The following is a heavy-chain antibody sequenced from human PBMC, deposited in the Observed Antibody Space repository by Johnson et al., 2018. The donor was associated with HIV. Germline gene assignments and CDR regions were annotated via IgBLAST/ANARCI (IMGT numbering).Heavy chain of an antibody. J-gene: IGHJ3*02. V-gene: IGHV3-30*04. Sequence: QMQLVESGGGVVQPGRSLRLSCAASGFTFSSYAMHWVRQAPGKGLEWVAVISYDGSNKYYADSVKGRFTISRDNSKNTLYLQINSLRAEDTAVYYCASSSYYDSSCFYAFDIWGQGTMVTVSS. CDR3: ASSSYYDSSCFYAFDI. D-gene: IGHD3-22*01. CDR2: ISYDGSNK. CDR1: GFTFSSYA.